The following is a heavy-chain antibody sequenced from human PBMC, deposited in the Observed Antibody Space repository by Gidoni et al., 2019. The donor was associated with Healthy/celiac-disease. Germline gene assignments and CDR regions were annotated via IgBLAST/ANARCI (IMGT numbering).Heavy chain of an antibody. V-gene: IGHV1-2*02. J-gene: IGHJ6*02. Sequence: QVQLVQSGAEVKKPGASVKVSCKASGYTFPGYYMHWVRQAPGQGLEWMGWINPNSGGTNYAQKFQGRVTMTRDTSISTAYMELSRLRSDDTAVYYCAREYVDTAMVTNYYGMDVWGQGTTVTVSS. CDR1: GYTFPGYY. CDR2: INPNSGGT. D-gene: IGHD5-18*01. CDR3: AREYVDTAMVTNYYGMDV.